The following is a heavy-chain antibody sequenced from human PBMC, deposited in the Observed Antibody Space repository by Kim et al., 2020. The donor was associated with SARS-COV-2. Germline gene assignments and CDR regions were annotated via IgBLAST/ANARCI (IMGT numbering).Heavy chain of an antibody. CDR1: GFTFSTYG. CDR2: VGSDGSLQ. Sequence: GGSLRLPCEASGFTFSTYGMHWVRQAPGKGLAWVVVVGSDGSLQFYADSAKGRFTISRDNSRNTLYLEMSSLLVEDTAVFYCANEIVGGIPLEHWGQGTL. CDR3: ANEIVGGIPLEH. V-gene: IGHV3-30*18. D-gene: IGHD6-19*01. J-gene: IGHJ4*02.